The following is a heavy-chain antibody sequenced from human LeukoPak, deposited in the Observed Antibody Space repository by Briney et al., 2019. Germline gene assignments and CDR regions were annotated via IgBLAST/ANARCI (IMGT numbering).Heavy chain of an antibody. Sequence: GGSLRLSCAASGFTFSSYGMHWVRQAPGKGLEWVAFIRYDGSNKYYADSVKGRFTISRDNSKNTLYLQMNSLRAEDTAVYYCAKDRLVVVPAARYYYYCYYMDVWGKGTTVTISS. CDR2: IRYDGSNK. CDR3: AKDRLVVVPAARYYYYCYYMDV. J-gene: IGHJ6*03. CDR1: GFTFSSYG. D-gene: IGHD2-2*01. V-gene: IGHV3-30*02.